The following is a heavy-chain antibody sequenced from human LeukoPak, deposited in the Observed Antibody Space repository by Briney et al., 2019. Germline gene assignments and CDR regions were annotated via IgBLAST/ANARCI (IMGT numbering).Heavy chain of an antibody. D-gene: IGHD3-9*01. V-gene: IGHV3-23*01. Sequence: PGGSLRLSCAASGFTFSSYAMSWVRQAPGKGLEWVSAISGSGDSTYYADSVKGRFTISRDNSKNTLYLQMNSLRAEDTAVYYCAKMARGLTGHRLDYWGQGTLVTVSS. CDR2: ISGSGDST. CDR3: AKMARGLTGHRLDY. J-gene: IGHJ4*02. CDR1: GFTFSSYA.